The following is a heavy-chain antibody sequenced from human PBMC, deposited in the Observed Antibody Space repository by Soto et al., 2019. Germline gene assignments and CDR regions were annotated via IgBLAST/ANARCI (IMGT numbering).Heavy chain of an antibody. CDR3: ATRNGTYSGSYYPFDY. CDR1: GGSFSGYY. Sequence: WETLSLTCAVYGGSFSGYYWSWTRQPPGKGLEWIGEINHSGSTNYNPSLKSRVTTSVDTSKNQFSLKLSSVTAADTAVYYCATRNGTYSGSYYPFDYWGQGTLVTVSS. CDR2: INHSGST. D-gene: IGHD3-10*01. V-gene: IGHV4-34*01. J-gene: IGHJ4*02.